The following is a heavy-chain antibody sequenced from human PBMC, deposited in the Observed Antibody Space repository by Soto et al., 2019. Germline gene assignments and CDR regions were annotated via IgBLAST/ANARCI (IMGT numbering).Heavy chain of an antibody. Sequence: GGSLRLSCAASGFTFSSYGMHWVRQAPGKGLEWVAVISYDGSNKYYADSVKGRFTISRDNSKNTLYLQMNSLRAEDTAVYYCAKDGSSSTRNYFDYWGQGTLVTVS. V-gene: IGHV3-30*18. CDR1: GFTFSSYG. CDR3: AKDGSSSTRNYFDY. J-gene: IGHJ4*02. D-gene: IGHD6-6*01. CDR2: ISYDGSNK.